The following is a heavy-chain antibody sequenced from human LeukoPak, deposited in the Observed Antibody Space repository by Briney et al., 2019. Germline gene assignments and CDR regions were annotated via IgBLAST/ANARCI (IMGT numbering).Heavy chain of an antibody. CDR3: ARGALGTVTTSCFDP. J-gene: IGHJ5*02. D-gene: IGHD4-11*01. CDR1: GYICISYA. CDR2: INVANGDT. Sequence: GASVKVSCKTSGYICISYAMHWVRQAPGQRLEWMGWINVANGDTKYSQNLHDRVTITRDTSANTTSMELTNLRSEDTAVYYCARGALGTVTTSCFDPWGRGTLVTVSS. V-gene: IGHV1-3*01.